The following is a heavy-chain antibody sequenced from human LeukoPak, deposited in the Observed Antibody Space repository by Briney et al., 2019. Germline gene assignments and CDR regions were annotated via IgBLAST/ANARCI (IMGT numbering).Heavy chain of an antibody. Sequence: PGGSLRLSCAASGFILNSYGMHWVRQAPGKGLEWVADIWFDGKNQHFADSVRGRFAISRDNSKNTVYLQINSLRAEDTAVYYCARGQGRAAWDYWGQGTLVTVSS. CDR1: GFILNSYG. D-gene: IGHD2-15*01. CDR2: IWFDGKNQ. J-gene: IGHJ4*02. CDR3: ARGQGRAAWDY. V-gene: IGHV3-33*01.